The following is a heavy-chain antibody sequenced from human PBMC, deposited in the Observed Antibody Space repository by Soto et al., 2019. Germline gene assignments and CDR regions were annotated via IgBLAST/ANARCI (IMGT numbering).Heavy chain of an antibody. CDR2: LYPGDSDT. V-gene: IGHV5-51*01. J-gene: IGHJ5*02. Sequence: GESLKISCKGSGYSFTSYWIGWVRQMPGKGLEWMGILYPGDSDTRYSPSFQGQVTISADKSISTAYLQWSSLKASDTAMYYCARHRYSSSWYEWFDPWGQGTLVTVSS. D-gene: IGHD6-13*01. CDR1: GYSFTSYW. CDR3: ARHRYSSSWYEWFDP.